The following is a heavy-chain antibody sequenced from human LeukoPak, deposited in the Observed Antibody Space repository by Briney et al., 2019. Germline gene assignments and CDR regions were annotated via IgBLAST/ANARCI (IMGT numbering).Heavy chain of an antibody. Sequence: ASVKVSCKASGYTFTGYYMHWVRQAPGQGLEWMGWINPNSGGTNYAQKFQGRVTMTRDTSISTAYMELSRLRSDDTAVYYCARGSQEGIYYFDYWGQGTLVTVSS. J-gene: IGHJ4*02. V-gene: IGHV1-2*02. D-gene: IGHD2/OR15-2a*01. CDR3: ARGSQEGIYYFDY. CDR2: INPNSGGT. CDR1: GYTFTGYY.